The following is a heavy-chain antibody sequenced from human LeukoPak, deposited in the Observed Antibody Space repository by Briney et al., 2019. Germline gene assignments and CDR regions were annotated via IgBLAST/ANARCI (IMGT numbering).Heavy chain of an antibody. CDR2: IYYRGSA. J-gene: IGHJ4*02. CDR3: ARGDDYYDSSSYLSYFDY. Sequence: SETLSLSCTDSGGSISSYYWSWMRQPPGKGLESGGYIYYRGSANYTPSLKSRVTISVDTSKNQFSLKLSSVTAADTAVYYCARGDDYYDSSSYLSYFDYWGQGTLDTVSS. V-gene: IGHV4-59*12. D-gene: IGHD3-22*01. CDR1: GGSISSYY.